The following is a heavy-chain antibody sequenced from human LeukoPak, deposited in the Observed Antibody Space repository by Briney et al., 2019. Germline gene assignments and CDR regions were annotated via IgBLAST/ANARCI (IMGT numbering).Heavy chain of an antibody. J-gene: IGHJ3*02. CDR1: GFTFSVTW. CDR3: TRGAPQADVFDI. CDR2: FKSKVAGGTT. D-gene: IGHD1-26*01. V-gene: IGHV3-15*01. Sequence: GGSLRLSCAASGFTFSVTWMSWVRQAPGRGLEWVGRFKSKVAGGTTDYAAPVSGRFTISRDDSKNMLYLQMNSLKTEDTGVYYCTRGAPQADVFDIWGQGTMVTVSS.